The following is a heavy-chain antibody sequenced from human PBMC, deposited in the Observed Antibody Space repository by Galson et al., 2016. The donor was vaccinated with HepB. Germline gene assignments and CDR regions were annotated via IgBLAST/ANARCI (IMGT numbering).Heavy chain of an antibody. D-gene: IGHD1-26*01. V-gene: IGHV1-18*01. J-gene: IGHJ6*02. CDR2: ISAYNGYT. CDR1: GYTFTSFG. Sequence: SVKVSCKASGYTFTSFGITWVRQAPGQGLEWMGWISAYNGYTNYAQKLQGRVTMTTHTSTSTVYMELRSLRSDDTAVYYCARGGGGTYFENYYYGMDVWGQGTPVTVSS. CDR3: ARGGGGTYFENYYYGMDV.